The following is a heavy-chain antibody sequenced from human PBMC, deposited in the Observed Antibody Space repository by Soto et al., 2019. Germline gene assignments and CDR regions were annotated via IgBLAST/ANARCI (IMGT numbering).Heavy chain of an antibody. Sequence: SVKVSCRASGGTFSSYAISWVRQAPGQGLEWMGGIIPIFGTANYAQKFQGRVTITADESTSTAYMELSSLRSEDTAVYYCARDGVPGRYSSSWYYYFDYWGQGTLVTVSS. CDR2: IIPIFGTA. CDR3: ARDGVPGRYSSSWYYYFDY. J-gene: IGHJ4*02. D-gene: IGHD6-13*01. CDR1: GGTFSSYA. V-gene: IGHV1-69*13.